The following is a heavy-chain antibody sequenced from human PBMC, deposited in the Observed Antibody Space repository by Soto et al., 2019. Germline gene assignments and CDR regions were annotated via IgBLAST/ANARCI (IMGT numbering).Heavy chain of an antibody. J-gene: IGHJ3*02. V-gene: IGHV4-30-4*01. Sequence: SETLSLTCTVSGGSISSGDYYWSWIRQPPGKGLEWIGYIYYSGSTYYNPSLKSRVTISVDTSKNQFSLKLSSVTAADTAVYYCARVPNYADAFDIWGQGTMVTVSS. CDR2: IYYSGST. D-gene: IGHD4-4*01. CDR3: ARVPNYADAFDI. CDR1: GGSISSGDYY.